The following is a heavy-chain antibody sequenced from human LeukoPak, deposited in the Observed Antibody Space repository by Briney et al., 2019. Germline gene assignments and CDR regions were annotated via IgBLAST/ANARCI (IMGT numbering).Heavy chain of an antibody. CDR1: GFTFSSYG. V-gene: IGHV3-30*03. J-gene: IGHJ3*02. Sequence: GRSLRLSCAASGFTFSSYGMHWVRQAPGKGLDWVAVISYDGTKRYYADSVKGRFTISGDNSKNTLYLQMNSLTVEDTAIYYCARGSDAFDIWGQGTMVTVSS. CDR2: ISYDGTKR. CDR3: ARGSDAFDI.